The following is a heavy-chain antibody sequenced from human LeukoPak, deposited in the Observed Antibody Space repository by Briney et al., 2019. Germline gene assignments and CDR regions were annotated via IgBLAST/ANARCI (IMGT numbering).Heavy chain of an antibody. D-gene: IGHD4-11*01. CDR1: GGSFSGYY. CDR3: ARAAYTIDY. J-gene: IGHJ4*02. Sequence: SETLSLTCAVYGGSFSGYYWSWIRQPPGKGLEWIGEINHSGSTNYNPSLKSRVTISVDTSKNQLSLKLSSVTAADTAVYYCARAAYTIDYWGQGTLVTVSS. V-gene: IGHV4-34*01. CDR2: INHSGST.